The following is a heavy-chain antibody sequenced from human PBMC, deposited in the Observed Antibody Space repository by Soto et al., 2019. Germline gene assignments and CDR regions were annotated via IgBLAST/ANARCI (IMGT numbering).Heavy chain of an antibody. CDR3: AILKRGGRYFV. V-gene: IGHV4-31*03. Sequence: QVQLQESGPGLVKPSQTLSLTCTVSGDSISSGAYYWSWIRQHPVRGLEWIGYINYSGTTSYNPSLKSRLIISLENPKNQFPLRLSSVTAADTAGYYCAILKRGGRYFVWGQGILVGVSS. CDR1: GDSISSGAYY. J-gene: IGHJ4*02. CDR2: INYSGTT. D-gene: IGHD1-26*01.